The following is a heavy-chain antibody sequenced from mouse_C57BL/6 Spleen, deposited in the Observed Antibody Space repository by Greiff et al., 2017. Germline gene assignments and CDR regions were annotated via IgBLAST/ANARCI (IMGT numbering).Heavy chain of an antibody. D-gene: IGHD1-1*01. CDR2: INPNNGGT. J-gene: IGHJ1*03. V-gene: IGHV1-18*01. CDR1: GYTFTDYN. Sequence: VQLKESGPELVKPGASVKIPCKASGYTFTDYNMAWVKQSHGKSLEWIGDINPNNGGTIYNQKFKGKATLTVDKSSSTAYMELRSLTSEDTAVYYCARTSSNWYFDVWGTATTVTVSS. CDR3: ARTSSNWYFDV.